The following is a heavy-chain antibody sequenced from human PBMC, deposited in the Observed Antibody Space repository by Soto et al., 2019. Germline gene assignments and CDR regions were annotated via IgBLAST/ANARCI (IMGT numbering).Heavy chain of an antibody. CDR2: IHYNGIT. D-gene: IGHD3-22*01. J-gene: IGHJ4*02. CDR3: ARGRRYYYDNTGPFYFEH. CDR1: GGSISNYY. Sequence: PSETLSLTCTVSGGSISNYYWSWIRQPPGNELEWIAYIHYNGITNYNPSLKSRVTISVDTSKDQFSLTLTSVTAADTAVYYCARGRRYYYDNTGPFYFEHWGQGTLVTVSS. V-gene: IGHV4-59*01.